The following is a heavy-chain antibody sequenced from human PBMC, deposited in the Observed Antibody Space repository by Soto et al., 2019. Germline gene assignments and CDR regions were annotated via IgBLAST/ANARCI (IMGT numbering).Heavy chain of an antibody. D-gene: IGHD6-19*01. CDR1: GDSISGHY. Sequence: QVQLQESGPGLVKPSETLSLTCIVSGDSISGHYWNWIRQPTGEGLEWIGYISDSGSTNYNPSLKSRVTISLDTSKNQFSLRLSSVTAADTAVYYCARDPVALPYWYFDLWGRGSLVTVSS. J-gene: IGHJ2*01. V-gene: IGHV4-59*11. CDR3: ARDPVALPYWYFDL. CDR2: ISDSGST.